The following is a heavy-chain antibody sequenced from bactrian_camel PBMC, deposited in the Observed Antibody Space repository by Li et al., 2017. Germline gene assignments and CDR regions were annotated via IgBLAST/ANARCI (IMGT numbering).Heavy chain of an antibody. CDR3: AATLARVGWCDVGI. V-gene: IGHV3S53*01. D-gene: IGHD6*01. CDR2: IEGDGST. J-gene: IGHJ4*01. CDR1: GYTDSTAC. Sequence: HVQLVESGGGSVQAGGSLRLSCATGGYTDSTACMAWVRQSPGKEREEVATIEGDGSTTYADSVKGRFTISKDKTNLYLEMNSLSPDDSATYYCAATLARVGWCDVGIWGQGTQVTVS.